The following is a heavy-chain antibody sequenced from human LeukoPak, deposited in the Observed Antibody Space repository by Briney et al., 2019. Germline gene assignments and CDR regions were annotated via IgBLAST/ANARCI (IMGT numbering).Heavy chain of an antibody. Sequence: GASVKVSCKASGGTFSSYAISWVRQAPGQGLEWMGGIIPIFGTANYAQKFQGRVTMTRDTSISTAYMDLSRLRSDDTAVYYCARDQLLTDYYYYYYMDVWGKGTTVTVSS. CDR3: ARDQLLTDYYYYYYMDV. D-gene: IGHD2-2*01. V-gene: IGHV1-69*05. CDR1: GGTFSSYA. CDR2: IIPIFGTA. J-gene: IGHJ6*03.